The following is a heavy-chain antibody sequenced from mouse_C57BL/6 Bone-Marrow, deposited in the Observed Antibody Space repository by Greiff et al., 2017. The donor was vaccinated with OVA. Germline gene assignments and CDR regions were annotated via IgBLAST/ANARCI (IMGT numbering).Heavy chain of an antibody. CDR2: ISYDGSN. J-gene: IGHJ1*03. V-gene: IGHV3-6*01. Sequence: EVKLQESGPGLAKPSQSLSLTCSVTGYSITSGYYWNWIRQFPGNKLEWMGYISYDGSNNYNPSLKNRISITRDTSKNQFFLKLNSVTTEDTATYYCARDLTSTVVDWYFDVWGTGTTVTVSS. CDR3: ARDLTSTVVDWYFDV. D-gene: IGHD1-1*01. CDR1: GYSITSGYY.